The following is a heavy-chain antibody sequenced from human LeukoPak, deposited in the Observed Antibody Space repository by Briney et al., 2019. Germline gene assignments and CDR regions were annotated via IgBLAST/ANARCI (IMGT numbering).Heavy chain of an antibody. J-gene: IGHJ6*03. Sequence: GASHTPSCAPSGSTFSSYSVSWVSQPPGKGLERELGITAIGENTNYTASVKGRSTTSRDTSKHTLCLQMNRVSAEDRAVYYCASGYQYYDYYYIDVWGKGTTVTISS. D-gene: IGHD6-25*01. CDR1: GSTFSSYS. V-gene: IGHV3-23*01. CDR3: ASGYQYYDYYYIDV. CDR2: ITAIGENT.